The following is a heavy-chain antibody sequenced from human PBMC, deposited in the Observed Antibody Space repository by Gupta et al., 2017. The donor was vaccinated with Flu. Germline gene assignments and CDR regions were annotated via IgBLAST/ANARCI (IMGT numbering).Heavy chain of an antibody. D-gene: IGHD6-13*01. Sequence: LLESGGGVVQPGWSLRLSCVVSAPPSSAYALTGVRKAPGKGLEWLSTVGAGGDRTYYADFVMGRFTISRDNSKNTIYLQMNSLRGDDTAVYYCAKDRSGNPAIDYWGQGALVTVSA. V-gene: IGHV3-23*01. CDR1: APPSSAYA. CDR2: VGAGGDRT. J-gene: IGHJ4*02. CDR3: AKDRSGNPAIDY.